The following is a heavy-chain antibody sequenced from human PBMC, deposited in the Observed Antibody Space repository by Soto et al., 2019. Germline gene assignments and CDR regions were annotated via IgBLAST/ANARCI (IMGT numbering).Heavy chain of an antibody. V-gene: IGHV3-23*01. CDR2: ISGSGGST. Sequence: GGSLRLSCAASGFTFSSYAMSWVRQAPGKGLEWVSAISGSGGSTYYADSVKGRFTISRDNSKNTLYLQMNSLRVEDTAVYYCAKDGQWLGAFDYWGQGTLVTVSS. CDR1: GFTFSSYA. J-gene: IGHJ4*02. D-gene: IGHD6-19*01. CDR3: AKDGQWLGAFDY.